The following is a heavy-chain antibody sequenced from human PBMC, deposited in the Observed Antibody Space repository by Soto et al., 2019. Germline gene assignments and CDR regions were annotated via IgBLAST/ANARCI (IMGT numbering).Heavy chain of an antibody. J-gene: IGHJ5*02. Sequence: QLLESGPGLVKPSETLSLTCTVSGGSISSSSYYWGWIRQPPGKGLEWIGSIYYSGSTYYNPSLKSRVTISVDTSKNQFSLKLSSVTAADTAVYYCARQGTGEGIFGVVPPPNWFDPWGQGTLVTVSS. D-gene: IGHD3-3*01. V-gene: IGHV4-39*01. CDR3: ARQGTGEGIFGVVPPPNWFDP. CDR2: IYYSGST. CDR1: GGSISSSSYY.